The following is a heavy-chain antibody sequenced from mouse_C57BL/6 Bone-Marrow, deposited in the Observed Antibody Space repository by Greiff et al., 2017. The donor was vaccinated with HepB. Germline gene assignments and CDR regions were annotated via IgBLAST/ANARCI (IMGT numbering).Heavy chain of an antibody. CDR1: GFSLTSYG. J-gene: IGHJ3*01. D-gene: IGHD1-1*01. V-gene: IGHV2-6*01. Sequence: VKLVESGPGLVAPSQSLSITCTVSGFSLTSYGVDWVRQSPGKGLEWLGVIWGVGSTNYNSALKSRLSISKDNSKSQVFLKMNSLQTDDTAMYYCAGHYYGSSYGFAYWGQGTLVTVSA. CDR3: AGHYYGSSYGFAY. CDR2: IWGVGST.